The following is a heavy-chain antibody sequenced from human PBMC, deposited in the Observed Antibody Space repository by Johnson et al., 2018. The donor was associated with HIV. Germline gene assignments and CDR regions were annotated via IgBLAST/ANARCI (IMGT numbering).Heavy chain of an antibody. CDR1: GITVGTNY. CDR3: AKDLFTEREDDVFDI. V-gene: IGHV3-66*01. CDR2: IYSGGST. Sequence: EQLVESGGGLVQPGGSLRLSCAASGITVGTNYMSWVRQAPGKGLEWVSVIYSGGSTDYEASVKGRFTISRDNSKNTLYLQMNSLRAEDTAVYYCAKDLFTEREDDVFDIWGQGTMVTVSS. D-gene: IGHD1-26*01. J-gene: IGHJ3*02.